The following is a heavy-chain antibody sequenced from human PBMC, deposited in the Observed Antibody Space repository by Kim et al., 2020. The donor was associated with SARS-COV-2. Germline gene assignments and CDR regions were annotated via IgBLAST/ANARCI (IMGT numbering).Heavy chain of an antibody. Sequence: GESLRLSCAASGFTFSSYAMSWVRQAPGKGLGWVSAISGSGGSTYYADSVQGRFTIFRDKSNNTLYIQMNSLRAEDTAVYYCAKGGAVADDAFDIWGQGTTVTVSS. CDR2: ISGSGGST. CDR3: AKGGAVADDAFDI. J-gene: IGHJ3*02. V-gene: IGHV3-23*01. D-gene: IGHD6-19*01. CDR1: GFTFSSYA.